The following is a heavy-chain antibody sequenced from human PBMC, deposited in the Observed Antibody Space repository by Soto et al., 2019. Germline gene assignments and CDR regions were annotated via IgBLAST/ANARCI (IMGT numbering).Heavy chain of an antibody. J-gene: IGHJ4*02. CDR1: GFIFSNYG. CDR3: AIVRVADSSLDH. Sequence: GGSLRLSCVGSGFIFSNYGMHWVRQAPGKGLEWVAFISYDGSDILYADSVKGRFTISRDNSKSTLFLHMNRPTAEDTAIYFCAIVRVADSSLDHWGQGALVTVSS. V-gene: IGHV3-30*03. D-gene: IGHD3-10*02. CDR2: ISYDGSDI.